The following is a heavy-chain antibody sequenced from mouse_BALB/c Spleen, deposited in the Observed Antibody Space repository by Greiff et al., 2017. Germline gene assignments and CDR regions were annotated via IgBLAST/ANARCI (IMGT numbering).Heavy chain of an antibody. Sequence: VQLQQSGAELAKPGASVKMSCKASGYTFTSYWMHWVKQRPGQGLEWIGYINPSTGYTEYNQKFKDKATLTADKSYSTAYMQLSSLTSEDSAVYYCARHGSPYAMDYWGQGTSVTVSS. CDR3: ARHGSPYAMDY. CDR2: INPSTGYT. V-gene: IGHV1-7*01. J-gene: IGHJ4*01. CDR1: GYTFTSYW. D-gene: IGHD1-1*01.